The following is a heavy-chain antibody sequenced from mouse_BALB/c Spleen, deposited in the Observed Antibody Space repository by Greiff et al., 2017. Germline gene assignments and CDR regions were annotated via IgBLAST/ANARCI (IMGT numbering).Heavy chain of an antibody. D-gene: IGHD1-1*01. CDR2: ISYSGST. CDR3: ARAYYYGSSYRFAY. V-gene: IGHV3-2*02. J-gene: IGHJ3*01. CDR1: GYSITSDYA. Sequence: EVMLVESGPGLVKPSQSLSLTCTVTGYSITSDYAWNWIRQSPGNKLEWMGYISYSGSTSYNPSLKSRITITRDTSKNQFFLQLNSVTTEDTATYYCARAYYYGSSYRFAYWGQGTLVTVSA.